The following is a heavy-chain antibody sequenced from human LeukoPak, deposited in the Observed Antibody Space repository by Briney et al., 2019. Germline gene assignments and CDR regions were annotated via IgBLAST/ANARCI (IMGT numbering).Heavy chain of an antibody. Sequence: PGGSLRLSCAASGFTFSSYSMNWVRQAPGKGLEWVSAISGSGGSTYYADSVKGRFTISRDNSKNTLYLQMNSLRAEDTAVYYCAKAFLWFGELFSPIDYWGQGTLVTVSS. V-gene: IGHV3-23*01. CDR3: AKAFLWFGELFSPIDY. J-gene: IGHJ4*02. CDR2: ISGSGGST. CDR1: GFTFSSYS. D-gene: IGHD3-10*01.